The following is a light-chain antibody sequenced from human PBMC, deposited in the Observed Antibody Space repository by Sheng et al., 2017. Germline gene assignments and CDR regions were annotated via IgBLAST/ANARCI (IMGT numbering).Light chain of an antibody. CDR3: QQSTKWFT. CDR1: QSVGKF. V-gene: IGKV3-11*01. CDR2: DVS. J-gene: IGKJ4*01. Sequence: EIVLTQSPDTLSLSPGERATLSCRASQSVGKFLAWYQQKLGQAPRLLIYDVSNRATGIPDRFSGGGSGTDFTLTISSLEPEDSAVYYCQQSTKWFTFGGGTRVEI.